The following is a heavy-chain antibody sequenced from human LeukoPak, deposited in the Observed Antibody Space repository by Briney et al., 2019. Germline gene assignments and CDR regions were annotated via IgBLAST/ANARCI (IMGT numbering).Heavy chain of an antibody. Sequence: PGGSLRLSCAASGLTFSRKGMHWVRQAPGKGLEWLAFIQYDGSSKYYADSVKGRFTVSRDNSKNTLYLQMNILRLEDTAVYYCARLYQHDSSTYRPVDYWGQGTLVSVSS. D-gene: IGHD3-22*01. CDR1: GLTFSRKG. CDR2: IQYDGSSK. CDR3: ARLYQHDSSTYRPVDY. J-gene: IGHJ4*02. V-gene: IGHV3-30*02.